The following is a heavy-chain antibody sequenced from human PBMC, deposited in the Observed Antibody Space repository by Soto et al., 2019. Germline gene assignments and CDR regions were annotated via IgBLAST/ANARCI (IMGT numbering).Heavy chain of an antibody. CDR3: ARSGPYSSSWYEDPQGWGMDV. Sequence: SETLSLTCTVSGGSISSYYWSWIRQPPGKGLEWIGYIYYSGSTNYNPSLKSRVTISVDTSKNQFSLKLSSVTAADTAVYYCARSGPYSSSWYEDPQGWGMDVWGQGTTVTVSS. J-gene: IGHJ6*02. CDR1: GGSISSYY. CDR2: IYYSGST. V-gene: IGHV4-59*01. D-gene: IGHD6-13*01.